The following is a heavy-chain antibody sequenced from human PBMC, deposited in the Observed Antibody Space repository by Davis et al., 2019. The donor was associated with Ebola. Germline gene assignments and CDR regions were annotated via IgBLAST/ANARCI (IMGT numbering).Heavy chain of an antibody. CDR3: ARDKTYEYQLSTPYGMDV. Sequence: ASVKVSCKASGYTFTSYGISWVRQAPGQGLEWMGWISAYNGNTNYAQKLQGRFTRTTDTSTSTAYMELRSLRSDDTAVYYCARDKTYEYQLSTPYGMDVWGQGTTVTVSS. J-gene: IGHJ6*02. D-gene: IGHD2-2*01. CDR1: GYTFTSYG. CDR2: ISAYNGNT. V-gene: IGHV1-18*01.